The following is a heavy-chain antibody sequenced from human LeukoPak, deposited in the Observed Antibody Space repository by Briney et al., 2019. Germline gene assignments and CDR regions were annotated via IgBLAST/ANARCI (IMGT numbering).Heavy chain of an antibody. CDR2: IYYSGST. CDR1: GGSISTYY. CDR3: ARAAGYYYDSSWTYNWFDP. V-gene: IGHV4-59*08. Sequence: SETLSLTCTVSGGSISTYYWSWIRQPPGKGLEWIGYIYYSGSTNYNPSLKSRVTISVDRFKNQFSLKLSSVTAADTAVYYCARAAGYYYDSSWTYNWFDPWGQGTLVTVSS. J-gene: IGHJ5*02. D-gene: IGHD3-22*01.